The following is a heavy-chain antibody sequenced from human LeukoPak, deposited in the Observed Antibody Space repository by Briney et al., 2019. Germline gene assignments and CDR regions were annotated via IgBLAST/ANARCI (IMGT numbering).Heavy chain of an antibody. D-gene: IGHD4/OR15-4a*01. CDR3: VKSASSYGANWFDP. J-gene: IGHJ5*02. Sequence: PGGSLRLSCSASGFTFSNYAMHWVRQAPGKGLEYVLAISSNGGSTYYADSVKDIFIISRDNSKNTLYLHMSSLRVEDTAVYYCVKSASSYGANWFDPWGQGTLVTVSS. V-gene: IGHV3-64D*09. CDR1: GFTFSNYA. CDR2: ISSNGGST.